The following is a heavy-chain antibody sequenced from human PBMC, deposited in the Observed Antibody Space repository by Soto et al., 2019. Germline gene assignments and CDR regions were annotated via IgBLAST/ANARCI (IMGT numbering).Heavy chain of an antibody. CDR2: IYYSGST. D-gene: IGHD3-10*01. J-gene: IGHJ4*02. CDR1: GGSISSSSYY. Sequence: SETLSLTCTVSGGSISSSSYYWGWIRQPPGKGLEWIGSIYYSGSTYYNPSLKSRVTMTRDTSISTAYMELSRLRSDDTAVYYRARAYRPYIITSQNIVPSGPYYFDYWGQGTLVTVSS. CDR3: ARAYRPYIITSQNIVPSGPYYFDY. V-gene: IGHV4-39*02.